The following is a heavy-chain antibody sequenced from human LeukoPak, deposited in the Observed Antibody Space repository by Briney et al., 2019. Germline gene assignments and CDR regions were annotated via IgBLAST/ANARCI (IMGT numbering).Heavy chain of an antibody. V-gene: IGHV3-9*03. CDR3: AKGGSGSYTHNYFDY. CDR1: GFTFISYW. J-gene: IGHJ4*02. D-gene: IGHD1-26*01. Sequence: PGGSLRLSCAASGFTFISYWMHWVRQAPGKGLEWVSGISWNSGSIGYADSVKGRFTISRDNAKNSLYLQMNSLRAEDMALYYCAKGGSGSYTHNYFDYWGQGTLVTVSS. CDR2: ISWNSGSI.